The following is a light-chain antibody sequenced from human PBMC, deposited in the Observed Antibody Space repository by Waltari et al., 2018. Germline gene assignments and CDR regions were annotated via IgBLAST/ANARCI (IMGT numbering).Light chain of an antibody. Sequence: DIQMTQYPSSLSTSSGDTVTITCRASQSITTYLNWYQQKPGKAPKLLIYAASSLQSGVPSRFSGSGSGTDFTLTISSLQPEDFATYSCQESYKTPPTFGGGTKVEIK. CDR1: QSITTY. V-gene: IGKV1-39*01. CDR2: AAS. CDR3: QESYKTPPT. J-gene: IGKJ4*01.